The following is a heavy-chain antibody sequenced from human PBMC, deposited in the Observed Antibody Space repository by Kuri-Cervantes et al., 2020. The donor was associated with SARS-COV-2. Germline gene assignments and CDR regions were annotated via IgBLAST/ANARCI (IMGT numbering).Heavy chain of an antibody. D-gene: IGHD5-12*01. Sequence: ASVKVSCKASGYTFTSYGISWVRQAPGQGLEWMGWISAYNGNTNYAQELQGRVTMTTDTSTSTAYMELRSLRSDDTAVYYCARDPLMEGWLEPLDYWGQGTLVTVSS. CDR1: GYTFTSYG. CDR3: ARDPLMEGWLEPLDY. J-gene: IGHJ4*02. V-gene: IGHV1-18*01. CDR2: ISAYNGNT.